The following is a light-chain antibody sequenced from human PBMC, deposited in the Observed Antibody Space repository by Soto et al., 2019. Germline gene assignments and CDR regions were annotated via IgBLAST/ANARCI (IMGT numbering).Light chain of an antibody. J-gene: IGKJ4*01. CDR1: RRLMLSKGYNY. Sequence: DGVMTQSPLSLPVTPGEPAFISCSTRRRLMLSKGYNYLDRYLQKPGKSPQLLIYVGSNRASGVPDRFTGRVSGTDFTLKTSRVEAEDVGIYDCIQALQTPLTFGGGNKVEI. CDR3: IQALQTPLT. V-gene: IGKV2-28*01. CDR2: VGS.